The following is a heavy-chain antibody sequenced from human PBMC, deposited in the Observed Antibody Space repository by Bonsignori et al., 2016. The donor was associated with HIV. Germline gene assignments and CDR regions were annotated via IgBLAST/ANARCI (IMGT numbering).Heavy chain of an antibody. CDR3: ARSGTYGYRSTITNY. D-gene: IGHD1-26*01. V-gene: IGHV3-7*03. CDR1: GFTFSSYW. CDR2: INQDGSEK. J-gene: IGHJ4*02. Sequence: GESLKISCAASGFTFSSYWMTWVRQAPGKGLEWVANINQDGSEKYYVDSVKGRFTISRDNAKNSLFLQMNNLRAEDTAVHYCARSGTYGYRSTITNYWGQGTLVTVSS.